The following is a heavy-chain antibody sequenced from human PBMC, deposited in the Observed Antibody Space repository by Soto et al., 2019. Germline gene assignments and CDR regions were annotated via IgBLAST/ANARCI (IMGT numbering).Heavy chain of an antibody. Sequence: ASVKVSCTASGGTFSSYAISWVRQAPGQGLEWMGGIIPIFGTANYAQKFQGRVTITADESTSTAYMELSSLRSEDTAVYYCASLNGYYDSSGYPNWFDPWGQGTLVTVSS. V-gene: IGHV1-69*13. CDR2: IIPIFGTA. J-gene: IGHJ5*02. CDR3: ASLNGYYDSSGYPNWFDP. D-gene: IGHD3-22*01. CDR1: GGTFSSYA.